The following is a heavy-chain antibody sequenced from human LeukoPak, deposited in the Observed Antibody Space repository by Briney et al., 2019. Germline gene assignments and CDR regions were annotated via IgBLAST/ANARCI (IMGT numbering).Heavy chain of an antibody. CDR2: IYYSGST. CDR3: ARGVQLERDFDY. Sequence: SETLSLTCTVSGGSISSYYWSWIRQPPGKGLEWIGYIYYSGSTNYNPSLKSRVTMSADTSKNQFSLKLNSVTPEDTAVYYCARGVQLERDFDYWGQGTLVTVSS. J-gene: IGHJ4*02. CDR1: GGSISSYY. D-gene: IGHD1-1*01. V-gene: IGHV4-59*12.